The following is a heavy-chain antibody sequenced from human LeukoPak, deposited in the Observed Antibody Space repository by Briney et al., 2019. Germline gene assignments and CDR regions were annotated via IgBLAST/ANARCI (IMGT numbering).Heavy chain of an antibody. V-gene: IGHV3-30*02. CDR1: GFTFSSYG. D-gene: IGHD3-22*01. J-gene: IGHJ4*02. CDR3: ARVNDSSGYYPNNFDY. Sequence: PGGSPRLSCAASGFTFSSYGMHWVRQAPGKGLEWVAFIRYDGSNKYYADSVKGRFTISRDNSKNTLYLQMNSLRAEDRAVYYCARVNDSSGYYPNNFDYWGQGTLVTVSS. CDR2: IRYDGSNK.